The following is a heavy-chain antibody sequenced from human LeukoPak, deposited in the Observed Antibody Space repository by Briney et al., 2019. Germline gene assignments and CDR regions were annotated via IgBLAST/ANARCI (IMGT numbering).Heavy chain of an antibody. CDR1: GGSISSGSYY. CDR2: IYTSGST. J-gene: IGHJ5*02. D-gene: IGHD2-8*01. V-gene: IGHV4-61*02. Sequence: SQTLSLTCTVSGGSISSGSYYWSWIRQPAGKGLEWIRRIYTSGSTNYNPSLKSRVTISVDTSKNQFSLKLSSVTAADTAVYYCARGGLYCTNGVCYTWFDPWGQGTLVTVSS. CDR3: ARGGLYCTNGVCYTWFDP.